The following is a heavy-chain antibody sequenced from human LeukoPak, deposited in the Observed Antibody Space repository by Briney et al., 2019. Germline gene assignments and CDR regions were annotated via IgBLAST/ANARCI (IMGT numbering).Heavy chain of an antibody. V-gene: IGHV4-4*07. CDR2: PYTSECT. D-gene: IGHD3-16*01. Sequence: PSETLSLTCSLSVDSTSVYYWSLICDPLGERLQWIGRPYTSECTYANASLRSRLTMSLDSSKMQLDMELISVTAVDTAVYDCGGWAPGTLRFDIWGQGILVTVSS. J-gene: IGHJ3*02. CDR3: GGWAPGTLRFDI. CDR1: VDSTSVYY.